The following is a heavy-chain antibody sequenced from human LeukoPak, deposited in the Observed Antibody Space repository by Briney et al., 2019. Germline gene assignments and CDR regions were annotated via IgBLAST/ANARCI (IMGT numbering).Heavy chain of an antibody. Sequence: GGSLRLSCAASGFTFSNGRMSWVRQAPGKGLEWVGRVKSKTEGGTIDYGAPVKGRFTISRDDSKNTLYLQMNSLKTEDTAVYYCTTADRWDLLGNWGQGTLVTVSA. V-gene: IGHV3-15*01. CDR3: TTADRWDLLGN. CDR2: VKSKTEGGTI. CDR1: GFTFSNGR. J-gene: IGHJ4*02. D-gene: IGHD1-26*01.